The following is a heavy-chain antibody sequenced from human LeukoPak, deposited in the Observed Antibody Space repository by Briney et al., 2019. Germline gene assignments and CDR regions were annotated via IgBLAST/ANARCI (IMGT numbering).Heavy chain of an antibody. CDR3: ASPDNGDY. Sequence: GGSLRLSCAASGFTFSSYGMHWVRQAPGKGPEWVAMIWSDGIKTDYADSVKGRFTISRDNSKNTVYLQMNSRAADDTAVYFCASPDNGDYWGQGTLVTVSS. CDR2: IWSDGIKT. J-gene: IGHJ4*02. CDR1: GFTFSSYG. D-gene: IGHD1-1*01. V-gene: IGHV3-33*01.